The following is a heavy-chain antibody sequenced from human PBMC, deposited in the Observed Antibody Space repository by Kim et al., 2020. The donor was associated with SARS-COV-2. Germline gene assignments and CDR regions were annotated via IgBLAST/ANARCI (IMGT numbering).Heavy chain of an antibody. V-gene: IGHV4-39*07. CDR1: GGSISSSSYY. J-gene: IGHJ4*02. CDR2: IYYSGST. Sequence: SETLSLTCTVSGGSISSSSYYWGWIRQPPGKGLEWIGSIYYSGSTYYNPSLKSRVTISVDTSKNQFSLKLSSVTAADTAVYYCARGVIVGATTDYWGQGTLVTVSS. CDR3: ARGVIVGATTDY. D-gene: IGHD1-26*01.